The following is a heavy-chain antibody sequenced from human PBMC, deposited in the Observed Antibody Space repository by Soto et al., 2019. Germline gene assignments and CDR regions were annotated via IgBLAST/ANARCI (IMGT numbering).Heavy chain of an antibody. J-gene: IGHJ4*02. CDR3: ARDGAYYDILTGYYSLYYFDY. V-gene: IGHV3-33*01. CDR2: IWYDGSNK. D-gene: IGHD3-9*01. Sequence: GGSLRLSCAASGFTFSSYGMHLVRQAPGKGLEWVAVIWYDGSNKYYADSVKGRFTISRDNSKNTLYLQMNSLRAEDTAVYYCARDGAYYDILTGYYSLYYFDYWGQGTLVTVSS. CDR1: GFTFSSYG.